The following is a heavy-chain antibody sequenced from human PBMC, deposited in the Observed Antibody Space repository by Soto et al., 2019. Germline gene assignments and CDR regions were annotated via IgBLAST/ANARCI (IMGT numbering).Heavy chain of an antibody. CDR3: ARFSSSSGFDF. V-gene: IGHV1-2*04. D-gene: IGHD2-2*01. CDR1: GYKFTAYY. Sequence: TSVKVSCKASGYKFTAYYLHWVRQAPGQGLEWIGWINGNTGDTSFARKFQGWVTLTMNASITTAYMDLSRLKSDDTALYYCARFSSSSGFDFWGPGSLVTVSS. J-gene: IGHJ4*02. CDR2: INGNTGDT.